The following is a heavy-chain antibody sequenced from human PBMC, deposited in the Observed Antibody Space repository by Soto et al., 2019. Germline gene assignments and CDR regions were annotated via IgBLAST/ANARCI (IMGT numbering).Heavy chain of an antibody. D-gene: IGHD3-16*01. CDR2: INHSGST. J-gene: IGHJ6*02. Sequence: SETLSLTCAVYGGSFSGYQWSWIRQAPGKGLEWIGEINHSGSTNYSPSLKSRVTISIDTSKNQFSLMLSSATAADTAMYYCARYGEVTPRRYGMDVWGQGTTVTVSS. V-gene: IGHV4-34*01. CDR1: GGSFSGYQ. CDR3: ARYGEVTPRRYGMDV.